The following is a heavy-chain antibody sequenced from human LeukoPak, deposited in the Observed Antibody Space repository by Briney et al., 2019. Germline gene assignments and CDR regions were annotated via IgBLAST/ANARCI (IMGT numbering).Heavy chain of an antibody. J-gene: IGHJ6*03. CDR1: GGSISGYY. CDR2: IYTSGST. D-gene: IGHD3-3*01. V-gene: IGHV4-4*07. CDR3: ARVDVFGVVSSDYYYYYMDV. Sequence: ASETLSLTCSVSGGSISGYYWSWIRQPAGKGLEWIGRIYTSGSTNYNPSLKSRVTMSVDTSKNQFSLKLSYVIAADTAVYYCARVDVFGVVSSDYYYYYMDVWGKGTTVTVSS.